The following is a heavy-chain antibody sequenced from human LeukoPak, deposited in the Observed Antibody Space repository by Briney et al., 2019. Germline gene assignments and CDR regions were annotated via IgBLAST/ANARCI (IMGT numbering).Heavy chain of an antibody. CDR3: ARGRFGELSVATFDI. D-gene: IGHD3-10*01. Sequence: GGSLGLSCAASGFTFNNYGMHWVRQAPGKGLEWVALIWYDGTNKYYGDSVKGRFTISRDNSKNTLYLQMNSLGAEDTAVYYCARGRFGELSVATFDIWGQGTMVTVSS. CDR2: IWYDGTNK. J-gene: IGHJ3*02. CDR1: GFTFNNYG. V-gene: IGHV3-33*01.